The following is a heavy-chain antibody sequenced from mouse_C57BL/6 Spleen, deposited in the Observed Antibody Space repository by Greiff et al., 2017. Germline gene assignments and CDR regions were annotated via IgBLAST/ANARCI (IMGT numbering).Heavy chain of an antibody. Sequence: VKLVESGAELVRPGASVTLSCKASGYTFTDYEMHWVKQTPVHGLEWIGAIDPETGGTAYNQKFKGKAILTADKSSSTAYMELRSLTSEDSAVYYCTRNYYGSTFAYWGQGTLVTVSA. CDR3: TRNYYGSTFAY. D-gene: IGHD1-1*01. J-gene: IGHJ3*01. CDR1: GYTFTDYE. V-gene: IGHV1-15*01. CDR2: IDPETGGT.